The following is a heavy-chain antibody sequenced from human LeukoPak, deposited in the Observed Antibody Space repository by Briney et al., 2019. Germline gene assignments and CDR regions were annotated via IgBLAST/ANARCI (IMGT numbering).Heavy chain of an antibody. CDR1: GFTFSSYY. V-gene: IGHV3-74*01. D-gene: IGHD1-1*01. CDR3: ARDSTTGIDY. J-gene: IGHJ4*02. Sequence: GGSLRLSCSASGFTFSSYYLHWARQDPGKGLVWVSRISNDGSSTWYADSVKGRFTISRDNAKNTLYLQMNSLRTEDTAVYYCARDSTTGIDYWGQGTLVTVSS. CDR2: ISNDGSST.